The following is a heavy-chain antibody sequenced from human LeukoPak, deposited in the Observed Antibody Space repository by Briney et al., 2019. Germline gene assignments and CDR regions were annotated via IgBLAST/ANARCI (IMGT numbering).Heavy chain of an antibody. V-gene: IGHV3-30*18. D-gene: IGHD3-22*01. CDR3: AKEAVNYYDSSGYFDDAFDI. Sequence: GGSLRLFCAASGFTFSTYGMHWVRQAPGKGLEWVAVVSYDESSIYYADSVKGRFTISRDNSKNTLYLQMNSLRAEDTAVYYCAKEAVNYYDSSGYFDDAFDIWGQGTMVTVSS. CDR1: GFTFSTYG. CDR2: VSYDESSI. J-gene: IGHJ3*02.